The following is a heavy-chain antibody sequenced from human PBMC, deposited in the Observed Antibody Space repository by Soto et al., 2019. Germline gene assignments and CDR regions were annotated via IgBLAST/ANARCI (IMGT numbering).Heavy chain of an antibody. D-gene: IGHD2-8*02. V-gene: IGHV1-69*05. CDR3: ARPTQIKQYCPGPCNTAPFDY. CDR1: GGSFSNYA. CDR2: IIPIFGTP. Sequence: QVQLVQSGAEVKRPGSSVKVSCKASGGSFSNYAISWVRQAPGQGHEWMGGIIPIFGTPNYAQKFQGRVTXTXXXSXXTAYMEHLSLRSEATAVYYCARPTQIKQYCPGPCNTAPFDYWGQGTLVTVSS. J-gene: IGHJ4*02.